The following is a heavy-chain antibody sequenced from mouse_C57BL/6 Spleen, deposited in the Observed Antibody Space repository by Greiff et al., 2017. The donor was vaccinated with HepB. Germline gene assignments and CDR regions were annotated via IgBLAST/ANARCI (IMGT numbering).Heavy chain of an antibody. J-gene: IGHJ2*01. CDR2: ISGGGGNT. V-gene: IGHV5-9*01. Sequence: DVQLVESGGGLVKPGGSLKLSCAASGFTFSSYTMSWVRQTPEKRLEWVATISGGGGNTYYPDSVKGRFTISRDNAKNTLYLQMSSLRSEDTALYYCARGTVVAPFDYWGQGTTLTVSS. CDR1: GFTFSSYT. D-gene: IGHD1-1*01. CDR3: ARGTVVAPFDY.